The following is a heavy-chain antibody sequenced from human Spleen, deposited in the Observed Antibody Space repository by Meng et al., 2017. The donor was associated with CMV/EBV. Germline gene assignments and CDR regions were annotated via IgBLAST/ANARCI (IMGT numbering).Heavy chain of an antibody. Sequence: CTVSGGSISSAGFYWIWIRQHPGKGLEWIGYIYYSGSTYYNPSLKSRVIISVDTSKNQFSLKLSSVTAADTAVYYCARGGVSWFDPWGQGTLVTVSS. CDR1: GGSISSAGFY. CDR2: IYYSGST. CDR3: ARGGVSWFDP. D-gene: IGHD3-16*01. V-gene: IGHV4-31*03. J-gene: IGHJ5*02.